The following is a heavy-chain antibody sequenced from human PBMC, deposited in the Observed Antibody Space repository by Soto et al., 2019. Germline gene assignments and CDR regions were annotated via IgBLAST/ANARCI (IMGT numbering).Heavy chain of an antibody. CDR3: ARGGVGYCSSTSCYGY. Sequence: QVQLVQSGAEVKKPGSSVKVSCKASGGTFSSYTISWVRRAPGQGLEWMGRIIPILGIANYAQKFQGRVTITADKSTSTAYMELSSLRSEDTAVYYCARGGVGYCSSTSCYGYWGQGTLVTVSS. CDR1: GGTFSSYT. CDR2: IIPILGIA. J-gene: IGHJ4*02. D-gene: IGHD2-2*03. V-gene: IGHV1-69*02.